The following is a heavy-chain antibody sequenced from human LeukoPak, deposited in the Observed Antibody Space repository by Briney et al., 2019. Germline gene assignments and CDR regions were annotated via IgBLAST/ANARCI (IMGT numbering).Heavy chain of an antibody. J-gene: IGHJ4*02. Sequence: GGSLRLSCAASGFTFSTYAMNWVRQAPGKGLEWVSSISSSSSYIYYADSVKGRFTISRENAKTSLYLQMNSLRAEDTALYYCARDVEVAGIRDSWGQGTVVTVSS. CDR2: ISSSSSYI. D-gene: IGHD6-19*01. V-gene: IGHV3-21*01. CDR1: GFTFSTYA. CDR3: ARDVEVAGIRDS.